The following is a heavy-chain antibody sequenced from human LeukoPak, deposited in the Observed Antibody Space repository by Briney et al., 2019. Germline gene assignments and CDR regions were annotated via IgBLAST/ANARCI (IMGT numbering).Heavy chain of an antibody. J-gene: IGHJ4*02. V-gene: IGHV4-34*01. Sequence: PSETLSLTCAVYGGSFSANYWSWIRQPPGKGLEWIGEVNHSGSTNYNPSLKSRVTISVDTSKNQFSLKLSSVTAADTAVYYCARRQDQLLFGGYFDYWGQGTLVTVSS. CDR3: ARRQDQLLFGGYFDY. D-gene: IGHD2-2*01. CDR2: VNHSGST. CDR1: GGSFSANY.